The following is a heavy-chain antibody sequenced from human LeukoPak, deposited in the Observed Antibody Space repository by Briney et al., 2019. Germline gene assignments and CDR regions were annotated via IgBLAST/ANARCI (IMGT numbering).Heavy chain of an antibody. D-gene: IGHD6-19*01. CDR3: ARDLGSSGWYYWYFDL. CDR2: IYTSGIT. V-gene: IGHV4-4*07. Sequence: AETLSLTCAVSGGSISSFHWSWIRQPAGKGLEWIGRIYTSGITNYNPSLKSRVTMSVDTSKNQFSLKLSSVTAADTAVYYCARDLGSSGWYYWYFDLWGRGTPVTVSS. CDR1: GGSISSFH. J-gene: IGHJ2*01.